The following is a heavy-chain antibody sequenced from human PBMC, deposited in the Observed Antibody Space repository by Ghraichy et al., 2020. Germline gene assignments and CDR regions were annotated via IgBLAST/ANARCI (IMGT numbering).Heavy chain of an antibody. Sequence: TLSLTCTVSGGSISSGSYYWSWIRQPAGRGLEWIGRIHTSGSTIYNPSLKSRVTVSVDTSKNQFSLNLNSVTAADTAVYYCARDLAVAPYNWFDPWGQGTLVTVSS. CDR3: ARDLAVAPYNWFDP. D-gene: IGHD6-19*01. CDR1: GGSISSGSYY. V-gene: IGHV4-61*02. J-gene: IGHJ5*02. CDR2: IHTSGST.